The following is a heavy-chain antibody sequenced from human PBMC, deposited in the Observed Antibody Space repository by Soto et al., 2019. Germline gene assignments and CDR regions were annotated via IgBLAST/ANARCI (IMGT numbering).Heavy chain of an antibody. CDR1: GGSIGGSNYF. Sequence: SETLSLTXTVSGGSIGGSNYFWGWIRQSPGTGLEWLGTIYSSGSTYYNPSLKSRITMSRDNSKNTLYLQMNSLRAEDTAVYYCAKDSWDSGSSLGMDVWGQGTTVTVSS. CDR3: AKDSWDSGSSLGMDV. CDR2: IYSSGST. V-gene: IGHV4-39*07. J-gene: IGHJ6*02. D-gene: IGHD1-26*01.